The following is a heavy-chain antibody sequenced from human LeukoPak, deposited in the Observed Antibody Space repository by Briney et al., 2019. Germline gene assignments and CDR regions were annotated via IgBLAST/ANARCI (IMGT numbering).Heavy chain of an antibody. D-gene: IGHD4-11*01. J-gene: IGHJ4*02. CDR2: ISYDGSNK. V-gene: IGHV3-30*18. Sequence: GRSLRLSCAASGFTFSSYGMHWVRQAPGKGLEWVAVISYDGSNKYYVDSVKGRVTISRDNFKNTLYLQMNSLRAEDTAVYYCAKSRYYSNYPFDYWGQGTLVTVSS. CDR3: AKSRYYSNYPFDY. CDR1: GFTFSSYG.